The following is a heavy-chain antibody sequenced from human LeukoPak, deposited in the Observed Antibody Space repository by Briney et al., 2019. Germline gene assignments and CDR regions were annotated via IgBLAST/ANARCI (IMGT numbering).Heavy chain of an antibody. J-gene: IGHJ4*02. CDR1: GFTFSIYA. Sequence: PGGSLRLSCADSGFTFSIYAMYWVRQAPGKGLEWVSGISGSGGSTYYAASVKGRFTISREISKNTLYLQMNSLRAEDTAVYYCAKLASSNLQTDWGQGALFTVSS. V-gene: IGHV3-23*01. CDR2: ISGSGGST. CDR3: AKLASSNLQTD. D-gene: IGHD6-13*01.